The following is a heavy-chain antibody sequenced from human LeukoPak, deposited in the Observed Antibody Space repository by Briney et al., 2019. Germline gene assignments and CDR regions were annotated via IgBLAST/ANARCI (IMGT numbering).Heavy chain of an antibody. CDR3: AREVGSPAVRSAFDL. CDR1: GFTFSSYW. CDR2: IKQDGSEK. J-gene: IGHJ3*01. V-gene: IGHV3-7*01. D-gene: IGHD2-15*01. Sequence: PGGSLRLSCAASGFTFSSYWMSWVRQAPGKGLEWVANIKQDGSEKYYVDSVKGRFTISRDNAKNSLYLQMNSLRVEDTAVYYCAREVGSPAVRSAFDLWGQGTVVTVSS.